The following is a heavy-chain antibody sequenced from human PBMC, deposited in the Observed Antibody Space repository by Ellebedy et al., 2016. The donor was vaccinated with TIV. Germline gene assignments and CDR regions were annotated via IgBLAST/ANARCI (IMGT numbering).Heavy chain of an antibody. D-gene: IGHD5-24*01. V-gene: IGHV4-59*01. CDR3: ARGGRDGYNHNIDY. CDR2: IYYSGST. Sequence: MPSETLSLTCTVSGGSISSYYWSWIRQPPGKGLEWIGYIYYSGSTNYNPSLKSRVTISVDTSKNQFSLKLSSVTAADTAVYYCARGGRDGYNHNIDYWGQGTLVTVSS. CDR1: GGSISSYY. J-gene: IGHJ4*02.